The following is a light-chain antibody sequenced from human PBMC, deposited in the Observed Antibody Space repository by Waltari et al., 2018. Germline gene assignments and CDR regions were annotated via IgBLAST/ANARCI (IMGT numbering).Light chain of an antibody. Sequence: EIVLTQSPDTLSLSPGERATLSCRASQSVSSTYLTWYQQKPGQAPRLLIFGASSRATGTPDRFSGSGSGTDFILTISRLEPEDFAVYYCQQYGSSPTWTFGQGTKVEIK. CDR2: GAS. CDR1: QSVSSTY. J-gene: IGKJ1*01. V-gene: IGKV3-20*01. CDR3: QQYGSSPTWT.